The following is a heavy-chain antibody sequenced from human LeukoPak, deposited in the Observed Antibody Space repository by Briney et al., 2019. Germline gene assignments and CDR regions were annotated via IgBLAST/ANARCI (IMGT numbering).Heavy chain of an antibody. CDR1: GFTFSDFS. V-gene: IGHV3-48*01. Sequence: GRSLRLSCAASGFTFSDFSMNWVRQAPGKGLEWLSYISSSGGTIWYADSVKGRFTSSRDNAKNSLYLQMNSLRAEDTAVYYCAKNRDRGVPTYYYDSSGSSHFDLWGRGTLVTVSS. J-gene: IGHJ2*01. D-gene: IGHD3-22*01. CDR2: ISSSGGTI. CDR3: AKNRDRGVPTYYYDSSGSSHFDL.